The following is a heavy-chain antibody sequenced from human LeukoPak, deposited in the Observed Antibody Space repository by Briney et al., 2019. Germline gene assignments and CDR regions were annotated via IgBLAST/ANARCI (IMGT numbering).Heavy chain of an antibody. Sequence: SETLSLTCAVYGGSFSGYYWNRIRQPPGKGLEWIGEINPSGSTNYNPSLKSRVAISVDTSKNQFSLKLSSVTAADTAVYYCARGPRGSGSYYKYWSQGALVTVSS. J-gene: IGHJ4*02. CDR3: ARGPRGSGSYYKY. D-gene: IGHD3-10*01. CDR1: GGSFSGYY. V-gene: IGHV4-34*01. CDR2: INPSGST.